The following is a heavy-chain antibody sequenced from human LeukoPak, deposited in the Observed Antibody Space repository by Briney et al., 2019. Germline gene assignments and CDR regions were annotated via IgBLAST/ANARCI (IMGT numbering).Heavy chain of an antibody. CDR2: ISPTSTYI. CDR3: ARGGTSTSGYDY. CDR1: GFTFSTYS. D-gene: IGHD2-2*01. Sequence: GGSLRLSCAASGFTFSTYSMNWVRLAPGKGLEWVSSISPTSTYIYYADSVKGRFTISRDNAKNSLYLQMNSLTAEDTAVYYCARGGTSTSGYDYWGHGSLVTVSS. J-gene: IGHJ4*01. V-gene: IGHV3-21*01.